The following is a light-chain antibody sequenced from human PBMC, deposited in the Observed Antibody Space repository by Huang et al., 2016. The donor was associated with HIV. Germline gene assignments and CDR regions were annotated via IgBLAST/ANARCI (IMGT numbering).Light chain of an antibody. J-gene: IGKJ4*01. CDR1: QSAGSY. CDR3: RQRSNWRDLT. V-gene: IGKV3-11*01. Sequence: ETVLTQSPATLSVSPGERTTLSCRASQSAGSYLDWNLQKFGQAPRLLIYDASNRATGIPARFSGSGSGTDFTLTISSLEPEDFAVYWCRQRSNWRDLTFGGGTKVEIK. CDR2: DAS.